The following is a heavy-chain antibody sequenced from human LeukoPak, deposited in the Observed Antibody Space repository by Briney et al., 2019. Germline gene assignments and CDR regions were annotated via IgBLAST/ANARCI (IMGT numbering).Heavy chain of an antibody. V-gene: IGHV3-53*01. CDR1: GFTVSSNH. CDR2: IYSGGST. CDR3: ARGPAGYN. Sequence: GGSLRLSCAASGFTVSSNHMGWVRQAPGKGLKWVSVIYSGGSTDYADSVKGRFTISRDNLKNTLYLQMNSLRAEDTAVYYCARGPAGYNWGQGTLVTFSS. D-gene: IGHD1-1*01. J-gene: IGHJ4*02.